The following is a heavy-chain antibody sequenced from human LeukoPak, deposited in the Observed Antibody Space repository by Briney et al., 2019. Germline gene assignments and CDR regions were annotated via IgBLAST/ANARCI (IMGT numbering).Heavy chain of an antibody. CDR1: GFTFSDYY. J-gene: IGHJ5*02. Sequence: GGSLRLSCAASGFTFSDYYMSWIRQAPGKGLEWVSYISSSGSTIYYADSVKGRFTISRDNAKNTLYLQMNSLRAEDTAVYYCARDGVEFYNWFDPWGQGTLVTVSS. CDR3: ARDGVEFYNWFDP. V-gene: IGHV3-11*04. CDR2: ISSSGSTI. D-gene: IGHD2-21*01.